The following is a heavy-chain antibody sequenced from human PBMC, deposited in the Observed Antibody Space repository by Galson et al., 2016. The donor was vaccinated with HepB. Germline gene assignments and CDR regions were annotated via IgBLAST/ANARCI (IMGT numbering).Heavy chain of an antibody. CDR2: INAGNGNT. V-gene: IGHV1-3*01. J-gene: IGHJ5*02. D-gene: IGHD3-9*01. Sequence: SVKVSCKASGYTFSKYGLHWVRQAPGQRLEWLGVINAGNGNTEYSCEFQGRVTITRDTSATTVFLELSSLRSADTAVYYCARPYSEFLTEQNSFDPWGQGALVTVSS. CDR3: ARPYSEFLTEQNSFDP. CDR1: GYTFSKYG.